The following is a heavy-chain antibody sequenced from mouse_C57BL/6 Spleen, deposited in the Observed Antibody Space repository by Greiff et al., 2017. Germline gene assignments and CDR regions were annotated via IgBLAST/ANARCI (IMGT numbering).Heavy chain of an antibody. CDR3: VRHDYDPFAY. J-gene: IGHJ3*01. CDR1: GFSFNTYA. D-gene: IGHD2-4*01. Sequence: EVPLVESGGGLVQPKGSLKLSCAASGFSFNTYAMNWVRQAPGKGLEWVARIRSNSNNYATYYADSVKVRFTISTEDTESMLYLQMNNLKTEDTARYYCVRHDYDPFAYWGQGTLVTGSA. CDR2: IRSNSNNYAT. V-gene: IGHV10-1*01.